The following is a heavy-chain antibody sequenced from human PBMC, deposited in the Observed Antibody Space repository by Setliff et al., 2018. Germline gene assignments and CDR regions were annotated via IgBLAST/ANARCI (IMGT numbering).Heavy chain of an antibody. CDR1: GFSLSTSGMC. V-gene: IGHV2-70*11. CDR3: ARSQYYYDSSGYYVYWFDP. Sequence: SGPTLVNPTQTLTLTCTFSGFSLSTSGMCVSWIRQPPGKALEWLARIDWDDDKYYSTSLKTRLTISKDTSKNQVVLTMTNMDPVDTATHYCARSQYYYDSSGYYVYWFDPWGQGTLVTVSS. D-gene: IGHD3-22*01. J-gene: IGHJ5*02. CDR2: IDWDDDK.